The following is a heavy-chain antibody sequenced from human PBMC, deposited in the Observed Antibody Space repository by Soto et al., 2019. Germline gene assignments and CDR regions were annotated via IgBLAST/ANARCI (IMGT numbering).Heavy chain of an antibody. CDR2: IIPIFGTA. J-gene: IGHJ6*02. D-gene: IGHD2-15*01. CDR3: ARGDCSGGSCHEKYYYYYYGMDV. CDR1: GGTFSSYA. Sequence: SVKVSCKASGGTFSSYAISWLRQAPGQGLEWMGGIIPIFGTANYAQKFQGRVTITADESTSTAYMELSSLGSEDTAVYYCARGDCSGGSCHEKYYYYYYGMDVWGQGTTVTVSS. V-gene: IGHV1-69*13.